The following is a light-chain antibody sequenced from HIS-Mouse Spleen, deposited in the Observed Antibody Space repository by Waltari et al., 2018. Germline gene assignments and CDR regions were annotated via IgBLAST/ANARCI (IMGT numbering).Light chain of an antibody. Sequence: QSVLTQPPSASGTPGQRVTISCSGSSSNIGSNYVYWYQQLPGTAPKLLIYRNNRRPSGVPGRCSGSKSGTSASLAISGLRSEDEAEYYCAAWDDSLSGPVFGGGTKLTVL. J-gene: IGLJ3*02. CDR2: RNN. CDR1: SSNIGSNY. CDR3: AAWDDSLSGPV. V-gene: IGLV1-47*01.